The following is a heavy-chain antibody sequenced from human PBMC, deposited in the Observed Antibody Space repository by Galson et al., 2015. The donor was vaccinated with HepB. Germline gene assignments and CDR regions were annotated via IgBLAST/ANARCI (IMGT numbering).Heavy chain of an antibody. J-gene: IGHJ3*02. CDR3: ATEAMGQWLVRDAFDI. Sequence: SCKVSGYTFTDYYMHWVQQAPGKGLEWMGLVDPEDGETIYAEKFQGRVTITADTSTDTAYMELSSLRSEDTAVYYCATEAMGQWLVRDAFDIWGQGTMVTVSS. CDR2: VDPEDGET. D-gene: IGHD6-19*01. V-gene: IGHV1-69-2*01. CDR1: GYTFTDYY.